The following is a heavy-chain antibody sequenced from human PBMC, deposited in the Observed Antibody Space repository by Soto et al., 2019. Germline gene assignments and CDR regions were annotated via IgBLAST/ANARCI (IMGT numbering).Heavy chain of an antibody. CDR2: INPNSGGT. CDR1: GYTFTAYY. Sequence: ASVKVSCKASGYTFTAYYMHWVRQAPGQGLEWMGWINPNSGGTNYAQKFQGWVTMTRDTSISTAYMELSRLRSDDTAVYYCARDRHLLWFGEYYYGMDVWGQGTTVTVSS. J-gene: IGHJ6*02. CDR3: ARDRHLLWFGEYYYGMDV. D-gene: IGHD3-10*01. V-gene: IGHV1-2*04.